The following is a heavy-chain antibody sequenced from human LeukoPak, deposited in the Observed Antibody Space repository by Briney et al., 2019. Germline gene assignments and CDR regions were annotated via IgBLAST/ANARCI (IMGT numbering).Heavy chain of an antibody. CDR3: ARQGGLAYSSGLYYFDY. Sequence: PSETLSLTCTVSGGSISSSNFYWGWIRQPPGKGLEWIGSIYYSGSTYYNPSLKSRVTISVDTSKNQFSLKLSSVTAADTAVYYCARQGGLAYSSGLYYFDYWGQGTLVTVSS. J-gene: IGHJ4*02. CDR1: GGSISSSNFY. D-gene: IGHD6-19*01. CDR2: IYYSGST. V-gene: IGHV4-39*01.